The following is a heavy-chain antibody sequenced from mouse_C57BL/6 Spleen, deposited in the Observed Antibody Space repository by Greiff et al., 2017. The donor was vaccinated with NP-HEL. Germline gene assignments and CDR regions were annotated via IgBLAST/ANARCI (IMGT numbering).Heavy chain of an antibody. Sequence: EVQLQQSGPVLVKPGASVKMSCKASGYTFTDYYMNWVQQSHGKSLEWIGVSNPYNGGTSYNQKFKGKATLTVDKSSSTAYMELNSLTSEDSAVYYCARRDDGYYSYYFDYWGQGTTLTVSS. J-gene: IGHJ2*01. V-gene: IGHV1-19*01. CDR2: SNPYNGGT. CDR1: GYTFTDYY. D-gene: IGHD2-3*01. CDR3: ARRDDGYYSYYFDY.